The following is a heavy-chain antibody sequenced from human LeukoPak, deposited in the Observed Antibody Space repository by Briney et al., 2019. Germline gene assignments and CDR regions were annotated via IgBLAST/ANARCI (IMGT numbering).Heavy chain of an antibody. Sequence: GSLSPSCAASGFPFSSHGMHWVRQAPGKGLEWVAVISYYGSNKYYADSVKGRSTMSRDNSKNTLYLQMNSLRDEDTAVYYCAKDRANAYYDILTPARVMDVWGKGTTVTVSS. CDR3: AKDRANAYYDILTPARVMDV. CDR2: ISYYGSNK. J-gene: IGHJ6*04. CDR1: GFPFSSHG. D-gene: IGHD3-9*01. V-gene: IGHV3-30*18.